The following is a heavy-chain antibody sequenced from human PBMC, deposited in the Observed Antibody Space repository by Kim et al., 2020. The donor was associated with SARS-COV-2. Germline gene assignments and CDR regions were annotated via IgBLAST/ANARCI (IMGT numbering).Heavy chain of an antibody. CDR1: GFTFSTYG. J-gene: IGHJ4*02. CDR3: ARVGYGLGILWHFDY. D-gene: IGHD7-27*01. CDR2: ITGFSGSI. V-gene: IGHV3-21*01. Sequence: GGSLRLSCAASGFTFSTYGMSWVRQAPGKGLDWVSSITGFSGSIYYANSVKARFTISRDNAKNTLYLQMNGLRAEDTAVYYCARVGYGLGILWHFDYWGQGTLVSVSS.